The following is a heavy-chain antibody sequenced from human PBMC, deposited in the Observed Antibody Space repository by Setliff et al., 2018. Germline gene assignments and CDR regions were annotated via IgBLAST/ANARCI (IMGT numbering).Heavy chain of an antibody. Sequence: GESLKISCKGSGYSFTSYWIGWVRQMPGKGLEWMGIIYPGDSDTRYSPSFQGQVTISADKSISTAYLQWSSLRASDTAMYYCARALYPSSFIGHNWFDPWGQGTLVTVSS. CDR2: IYPGDSDT. J-gene: IGHJ5*02. CDR3: ARALYPSSFIGHNWFDP. D-gene: IGHD2-2*01. CDR1: GYSFTSYW. V-gene: IGHV5-51*01.